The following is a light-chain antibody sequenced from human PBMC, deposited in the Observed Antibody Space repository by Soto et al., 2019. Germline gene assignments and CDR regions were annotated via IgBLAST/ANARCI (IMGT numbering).Light chain of an antibody. CDR1: STDVGGYNY. Sequence: QSALTQPRSVSGSPGQSVTISCTGTSTDVGGYNYVSWYQQQPGKVPKLMLYDVSKRPSGVPDRFSGSKSCNTASLTISGLQAEDEADYYCCSYAGSDTLYVFGSGTKVTVL. J-gene: IGLJ1*01. CDR2: DVS. V-gene: IGLV2-11*01. CDR3: CSYAGSDTLYV.